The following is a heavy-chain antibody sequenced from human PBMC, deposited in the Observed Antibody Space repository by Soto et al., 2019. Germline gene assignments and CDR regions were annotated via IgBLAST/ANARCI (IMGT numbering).Heavy chain of an antibody. CDR2: IYYSGIT. CDR1: GGSISSYY. V-gene: IGHV4-59*01. D-gene: IGHD3-16*01. Sequence: SETLSLTCTVSGGSISSYYWSWIRQPPGKGLEWIGYIYYSGITNYNPSLKSRVTLSVDTSKNQFSLKLTSVTAADTAIYYCAKDGVRFAPWGQGTLVTVSS. J-gene: IGHJ5*02. CDR3: AKDGVRFAP.